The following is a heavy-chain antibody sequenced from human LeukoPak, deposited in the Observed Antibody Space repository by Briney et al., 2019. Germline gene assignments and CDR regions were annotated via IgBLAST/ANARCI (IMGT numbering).Heavy chain of an antibody. J-gene: IGHJ3*02. V-gene: IGHV4-59*01. CDR1: GGSISSYY. CDR2: IYYSGST. Sequence: SETLSLTCTVSGGSISSYYWSWIRQPPGKGLEWIGCIYYSGSTNYNPSLKSRVTISVDTSKNQFSLKLSSVTAADTAVYYCARGYDSSGYYISWAFDIWGQGTMVTVSS. D-gene: IGHD3-22*01. CDR3: ARGYDSSGYYISWAFDI.